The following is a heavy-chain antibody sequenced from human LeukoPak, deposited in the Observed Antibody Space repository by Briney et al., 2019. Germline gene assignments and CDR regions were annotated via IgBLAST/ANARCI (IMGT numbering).Heavy chain of an antibody. D-gene: IGHD3-22*01. CDR1: GFTFSSYS. CDR2: ISSSSSTI. CDR3: ARVRYYYDSSGYQDY. V-gene: IGHV3-48*04. J-gene: IGHJ4*02. Sequence: GGSLRLSCAASGFTFSSYSMNWVRQAPGKGLEWVSYISSSSSTIYYAGSVKGRFTISRDNAKNSLYLQMNSLRAEDTAVYYCARVRYYYDSSGYQDYWGQGTLVTVSS.